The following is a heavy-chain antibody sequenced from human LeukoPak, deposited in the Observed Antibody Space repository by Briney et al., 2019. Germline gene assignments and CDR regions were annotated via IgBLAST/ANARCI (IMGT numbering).Heavy chain of an antibody. CDR1: GFTFTTFN. Sequence: PGGSLRLSCAASGFTFTTFNMNWVRQSPGKGLEWVSCISSSSDYIYYADSVKGRFTISRDNSRNSLYLQMNSLRAEDTAVYYCAGRDYGDYFFDSWGQGTLDTVSS. V-gene: IGHV3-21*01. J-gene: IGHJ4*02. CDR3: AGRDYGDYFFDS. CDR2: ISSSSDYI. D-gene: IGHD4-17*01.